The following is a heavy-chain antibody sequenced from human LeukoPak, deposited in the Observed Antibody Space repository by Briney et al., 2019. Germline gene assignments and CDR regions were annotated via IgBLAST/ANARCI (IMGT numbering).Heavy chain of an antibody. CDR2: ISYDGSNK. Sequence: PGGSLRLSCAASRFTFSSYAMHWVRQAPGKGLEWVAVISYDGSNKYYADSVKGRFTISRDNSKNTLYLQMNSLRAEDTAVYYCAREYYYDSSGYTPRGNVDYWGQGTLVTVSS. D-gene: IGHD3-22*01. CDR3: AREYYYDSSGYTPRGNVDY. V-gene: IGHV3-30-3*01. J-gene: IGHJ4*02. CDR1: RFTFSSYA.